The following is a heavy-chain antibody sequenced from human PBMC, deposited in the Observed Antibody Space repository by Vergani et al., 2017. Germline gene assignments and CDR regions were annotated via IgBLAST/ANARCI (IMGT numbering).Heavy chain of an antibody. CDR1: GYTFTSYG. V-gene: IGHV1-18*04. D-gene: IGHD3-16*01. CDR2: ISSYNGNT. J-gene: IGHJ4*02. CDR3: ARDIAFLKLGGGNDE. Sequence: QVQLVQSGAEVKKPGASVKVSCKASGYTFTSYGISWVRQAPGQGLEWMGWISSYNGNTNYPQKLQGRVTMTTDTSTSTAYMELRRLRSEDTAVYYSARDIAFLKLGGGNDEWDQGTLVTVYS.